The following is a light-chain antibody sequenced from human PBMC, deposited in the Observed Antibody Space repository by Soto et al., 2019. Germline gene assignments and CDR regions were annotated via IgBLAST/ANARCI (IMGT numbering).Light chain of an antibody. CDR2: EVS. J-gene: IGLJ1*01. CDR1: SSDVGGYNY. Sequence: QSALTQPASGSGAPGQSIAISCTGTSSDVGGYNYVSWYQQHPGKAPKLMIHEVSNRPSGISDGFSGSKSGNTASLTISGLQADDEADYYCSSHTSYSTRVFGTGTKVTVL. CDR3: SSHTSYSTRV. V-gene: IGLV2-14*01.